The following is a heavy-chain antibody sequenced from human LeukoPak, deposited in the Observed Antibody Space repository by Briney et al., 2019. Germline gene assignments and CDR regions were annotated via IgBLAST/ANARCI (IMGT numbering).Heavy chain of an antibody. CDR1: GFTFSNYW. J-gene: IGHJ2*01. D-gene: IGHD2-21*02. V-gene: IGHV3-7*01. CDR2: IKYDGSEK. Sequence: QSGGSLRLSCAASGFTFSNYWMSWVRQAPGKGLDWVANIKYDGSEKYFADSVTGRFTISRDNARSSLYLQMNSLRPEDTAVYYCAKLVVVTATYWYFDLRGRGTPVTASS. CDR3: AKLVVVTATYWYFDL.